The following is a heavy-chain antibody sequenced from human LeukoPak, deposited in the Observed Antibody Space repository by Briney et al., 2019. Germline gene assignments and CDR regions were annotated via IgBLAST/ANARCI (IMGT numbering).Heavy chain of an antibody. J-gene: IGHJ4*02. CDR1: GFTFDDYP. V-gene: IGHV3-9*01. Sequence: GGSLRLSCASSGFTFDDYPMHWVRQAPGKGLEWVSGISWDSGSIAYADSVKGQFTISRDNAKNSLFLQMNSLRAEDTALYYCTKGPGDYWGQGTLVTVSS. CDR2: ISWDSGSI. CDR3: TKGPGDY.